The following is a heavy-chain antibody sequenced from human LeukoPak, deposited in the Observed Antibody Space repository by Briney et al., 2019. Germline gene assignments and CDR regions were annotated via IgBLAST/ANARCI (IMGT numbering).Heavy chain of an antibody. D-gene: IGHD4-23*01. V-gene: IGHV4-30-4*01. CDR2: IYYSGST. CDR1: GGSISSGDYH. Sequence: PSETLSLTCTVSGGSISSGDYHWSWICQPPGKGLEWIGYIYYSGSTYYNPSLKSRVTISVDTSKNQFSLKLSSVTAADTAVYYCARDLLNEGNHLDYWGQGTLVTVSS. CDR3: ARDLLNEGNHLDY. J-gene: IGHJ4*02.